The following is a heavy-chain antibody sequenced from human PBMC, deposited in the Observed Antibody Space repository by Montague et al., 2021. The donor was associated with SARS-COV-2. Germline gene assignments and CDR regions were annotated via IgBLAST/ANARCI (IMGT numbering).Heavy chain of an antibody. CDR2: IYYSGST. Sequence: SETLSLTCTVSGGSTSSYYWSWIRQPPGKGLEWIGYIYYSGSTNCNPSLESRVTISVDTSKKQFSLKLSSVTAADTAVYYCARAGRVRFLEYGMDVWGQGTTVTVSS. J-gene: IGHJ6*02. CDR3: ARAGRVRFLEYGMDV. D-gene: IGHD3-3*01. CDR1: GGSTSSYY. V-gene: IGHV4-59*01.